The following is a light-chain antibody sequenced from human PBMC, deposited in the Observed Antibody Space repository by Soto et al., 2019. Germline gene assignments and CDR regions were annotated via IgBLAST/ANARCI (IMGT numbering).Light chain of an antibody. CDR3: QQYEISPPIT. V-gene: IGKV1-17*01. J-gene: IGKJ5*01. CDR2: AAS. CDR1: QGIRND. Sequence: DIQMTQSPSSLSASVGDRVTITCRASQGIRNDLSWYQQKPGKAPKRLIYAASSLHSGVPSRFSGSGSGTDFTLTITRLEPEDFAMYYCQQYEISPPITFGQGTRLEIK.